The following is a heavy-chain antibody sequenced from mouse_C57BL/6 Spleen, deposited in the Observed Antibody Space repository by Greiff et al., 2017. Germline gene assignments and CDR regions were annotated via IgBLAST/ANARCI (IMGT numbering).Heavy chain of an antibody. V-gene: IGHV1-80*01. CDR3: AAGTYYFDY. CDR1: GYAFSSYW. Sequence: QVQLQQSGAELVKPGASVKISCKASGYAFSSYWMNWVEQRPGKGLEWIGQIYPGDGDTNSNGKFKGKATLTAAKSSRTAYMQLSSLPSEDSAVYFCAAGTYYFDYWGQGTTLTVSS. J-gene: IGHJ2*01. CDR2: IYPGDGDT. D-gene: IGHD4-1*01.